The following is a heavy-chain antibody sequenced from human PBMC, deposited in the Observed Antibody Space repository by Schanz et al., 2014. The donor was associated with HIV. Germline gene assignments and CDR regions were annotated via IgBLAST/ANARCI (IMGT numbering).Heavy chain of an antibody. J-gene: IGHJ6*02. Sequence: QVQLVQSGAEVKKPGSSVKVFCRASGGTFINYAFSWVRQAPGQGLEWMGGIIPLFGTSNYAQKFQGRATITADESTSTAYMELSSLRSEDTAVYYCARTHYSVVSSRAMDVWGQGTTVTVS. CDR1: GGTFINYA. D-gene: IGHD2-15*01. CDR3: ARTHYSVVSSRAMDV. CDR2: IIPLFGTS. V-gene: IGHV1-69*01.